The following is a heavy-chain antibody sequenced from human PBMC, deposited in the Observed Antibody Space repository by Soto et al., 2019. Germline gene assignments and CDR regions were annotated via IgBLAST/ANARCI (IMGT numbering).Heavy chain of an antibody. Sequence: QVHLVESGGGVVQPGRSLRLSCAASGFTFSSYGMHWVRQAPGKGLEWVAVIWYDGSNKYYADSVKGRFTISRDNSKNTLYLQMNSLRAEDTAVYYCARDPPAAAGNSYYGMDVWGQGTTVTVSS. V-gene: IGHV3-33*01. J-gene: IGHJ6*02. CDR1: GFTFSSYG. CDR2: IWYDGSNK. CDR3: ARDPPAAAGNSYYGMDV. D-gene: IGHD6-13*01.